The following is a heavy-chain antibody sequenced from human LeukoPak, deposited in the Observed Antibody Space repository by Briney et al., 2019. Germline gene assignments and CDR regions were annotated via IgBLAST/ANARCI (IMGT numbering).Heavy chain of an antibody. CDR3: ARDLDYGGYSNFEY. Sequence: GGSLRLSCAASGFTLSSFWMHWVPQAPGKGLVWVSRIKSDGSSTSYADSVKGRFTISRDNAKNTLYLQMNSLRAEDTAVYYCARDLDYGGYSNFEYWGQGTLVTVSS. V-gene: IGHV3-74*01. CDR2: IKSDGSST. CDR1: GFTLSSFW. J-gene: IGHJ4*02. D-gene: IGHD4-23*01.